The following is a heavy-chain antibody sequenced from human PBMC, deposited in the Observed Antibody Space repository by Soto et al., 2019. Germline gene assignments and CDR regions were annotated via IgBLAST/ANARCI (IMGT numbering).Heavy chain of an antibody. D-gene: IGHD5-12*01. CDR2: ISAYTGNT. CDR3: VRDTPASGVATLDF. CDR1: GYTFSNYG. Sequence: QVQLVQSGAEVKKPGASVKVSCKTSGYTFSNYGISWVRQAPGQGLEWMAWISAYTGNTNFAQRFQGRVTMTTDTSTSTAYMELRSLRSDDKAVYYCVRDTPASGVATLDFWGQGSLVTVSS. J-gene: IGHJ4*02. V-gene: IGHV1-18*01.